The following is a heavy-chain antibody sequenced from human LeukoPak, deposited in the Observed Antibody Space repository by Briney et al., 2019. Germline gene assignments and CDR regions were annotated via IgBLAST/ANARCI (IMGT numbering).Heavy chain of an antibody. J-gene: IGHJ4*02. D-gene: IGHD2-15*01. Sequence: SETLSLTCTVSGGSISGHYWSWIRQPPGKGLDWIGYIYYSGSTNCNPSLRSRVTISVDTSKNQFSLKVSSVTAADTAVYYCARYFCSGGICYYFDYWGQGTLVTVSS. CDR1: GGSISGHY. CDR3: ARYFCSGGICYYFDY. V-gene: IGHV4-59*11. CDR2: IYYSGST.